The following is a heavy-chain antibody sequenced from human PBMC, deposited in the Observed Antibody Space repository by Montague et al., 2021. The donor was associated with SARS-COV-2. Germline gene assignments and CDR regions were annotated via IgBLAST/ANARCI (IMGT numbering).Heavy chain of an antibody. D-gene: IGHD3-9*01. V-gene: IGHV4-61*02. CDR2: IYTSGST. Sequence: SLSLTRTVSGGSISTGSYYWSWIRQPAGKGLEWIGRIYTSGSTNYNPSLKSRVTISVDTSKNQFSLKLSSVTAADTAVYYCARGPHYDILTSYYKDGMDVWGQGTTVTVSS. CDR3: ARGPHYDILTSYYKDGMDV. CDR1: GGSISTGSYY. J-gene: IGHJ6*02.